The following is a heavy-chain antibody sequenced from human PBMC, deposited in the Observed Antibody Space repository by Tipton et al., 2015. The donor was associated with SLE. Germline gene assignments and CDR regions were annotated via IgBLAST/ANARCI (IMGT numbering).Heavy chain of an antibody. Sequence: SLRLSCAASGFTFSSYSMNWVRQAPGNGLEWVSYISSSGSTIYYADSVKGRFTISRDNAKNSLYLQINSLRAEDTAVYYCARDPDYDSSGFILGYFDYWGQGALVTVSS. J-gene: IGHJ4*02. CDR3: ARDPDYDSSGFILGYFDY. D-gene: IGHD3-22*01. V-gene: IGHV3-48*04. CDR2: ISSSGSTI. CDR1: GFTFSSYS.